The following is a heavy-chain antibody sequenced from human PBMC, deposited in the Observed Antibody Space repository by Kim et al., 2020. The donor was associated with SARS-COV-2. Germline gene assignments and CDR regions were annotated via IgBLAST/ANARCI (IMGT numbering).Heavy chain of an antibody. V-gene: IGHV3-21*01. CDR3: ARVDGSGSYYKY. J-gene: IGHJ4*02. D-gene: IGHD3-10*01. Sequence: GGSLRLSCAASGFTFSAYSMNWARQAPGKGLEWVSSINKNSRDKYYADSVKGRFTISRDNAKNSLYLEMNSLSAEDTAVYFCARVDGSGSYYKYWGQGTLVTVSS. CDR2: INKNSRDK. CDR1: GFTFSAYS.